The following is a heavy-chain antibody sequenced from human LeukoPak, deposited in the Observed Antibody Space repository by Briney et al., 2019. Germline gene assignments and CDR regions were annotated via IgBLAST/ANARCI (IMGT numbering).Heavy chain of an antibody. Sequence: SETLSLTCTVSGGSISSYYWSWIRQPPGKGLEWIGYIYYSGSTKYNPSLKSRVTISVDASKNQFSLRLTSVTAADTAVYYCARPRLLYGSGPILVWGQGTLVTVSS. CDR2: IYYSGST. V-gene: IGHV4-59*12. D-gene: IGHD3-10*01. J-gene: IGHJ4*02. CDR3: ARPRLLYGSGPILV. CDR1: GGSISSYY.